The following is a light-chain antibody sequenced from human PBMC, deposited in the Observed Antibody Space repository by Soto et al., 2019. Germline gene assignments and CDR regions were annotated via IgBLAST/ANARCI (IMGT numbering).Light chain of an antibody. CDR1: QDISNY. V-gene: IGKV1-33*01. J-gene: IGKJ4*01. CDR3: QQYNSYSLT. Sequence: DIHIAQSPSSLSASVGDRVTITCQASQDISNYLNWYQQKPGKAPKLLIYDASNLETGVPSRFSGSGSGTEFTLTISSLQPDDFATYYCQQYNSYSLTFGGGTKVDIK. CDR2: DAS.